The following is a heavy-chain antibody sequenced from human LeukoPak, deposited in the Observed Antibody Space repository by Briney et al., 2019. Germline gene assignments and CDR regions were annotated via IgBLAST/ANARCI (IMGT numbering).Heavy chain of an antibody. CDR1: GYTFTSYY. D-gene: IGHD5-12*01. CDR2: INPSGGST. J-gene: IGHJ4*02. Sequence: ASVTVSFKASGYTFTSYYMHWVRQAPGQGLEWMGIINPSGGSTSYAQKFQGRVTMTRDTSTSTAYMELRSLRSDDTAVYYCARTSHYVDIAATIPYGIYYFDYWGQGTLVTVSS. V-gene: IGHV1-46*01. CDR3: ARTSHYVDIAATIPYGIYYFDY.